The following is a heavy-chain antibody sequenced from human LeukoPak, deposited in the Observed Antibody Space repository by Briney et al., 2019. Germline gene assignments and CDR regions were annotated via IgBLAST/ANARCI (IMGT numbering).Heavy chain of an antibody. J-gene: IGHJ6*03. D-gene: IGHD6-6*01. CDR3: ARHLYSSSSRGDYYYYMDV. V-gene: IGHV4-39*01. CDR2: IYYSGST. Sequence: SETLSLTCTVSGGSISSSSYYWGWIRQPPGKGLEWIGSIYYSGSTYYNPSLKSRVTISVDMSKNQFSLKLSSVTAADTAVYYCARHLYSSSSRGDYYYYMDVWGKGTTVTVSS. CDR1: GGSISSSSYY.